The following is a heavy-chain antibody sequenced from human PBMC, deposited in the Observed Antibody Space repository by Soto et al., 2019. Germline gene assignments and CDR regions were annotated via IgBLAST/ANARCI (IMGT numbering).Heavy chain of an antibody. CDR2: IDSSGEK. V-gene: IGHV2-26*01. CDR3: ARRHLAVAVSPWFDP. CDR1: GLSITDSEMG. J-gene: IGHJ5*02. D-gene: IGHD6-19*01. Sequence: QVTLKESGPVLVNPTETLTLRCTVYGLSITDSEMGVSWIRQPPGQPLEWLAHIDSSGEKSYRTFLKSRLAISKDTSKSQIVLTMTNMDPADTATYYCARRHLAVAVSPWFDPWGQGSPVTVSS.